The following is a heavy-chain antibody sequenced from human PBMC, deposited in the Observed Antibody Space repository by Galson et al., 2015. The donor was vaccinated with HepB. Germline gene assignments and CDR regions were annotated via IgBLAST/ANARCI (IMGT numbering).Heavy chain of an antibody. CDR2: IVVGSGNT. V-gene: IGHV1-58*02. CDR3: AADGGNSSNLGYCSSTSCWRYYYYMDV. D-gene: IGHD2-2*01. Sequence: SVKVSCKASGFTFTSSAMQWVRQARGQRLEWIGWIVVGSGNTNYAQKFQERVTITRDMSTSTAYMELSSLRSEDTAVYYCAADGGNSSNLGYCSSTSCWRYYYYMDVWGKGTTVTVSS. J-gene: IGHJ6*03. CDR1: GFTFTSSA.